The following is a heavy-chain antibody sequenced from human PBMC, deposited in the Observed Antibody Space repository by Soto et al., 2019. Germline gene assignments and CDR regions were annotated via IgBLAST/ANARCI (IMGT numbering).Heavy chain of an antibody. CDR1: GGSISSYY. CDR3: ASGGFAMGLDAFDI. D-gene: IGHD3-10*01. J-gene: IGHJ3*02. Sequence: QVQLQESGRGLVKPSETLSLTCTVSGGSISSYYWSWIRQPPGKGLEWIGYIYYSGSTNYNPSLKSRVTISVDTSKNQFSLKLSSVTAADTAVYYCASGGFAMGLDAFDIWGQGTMVTVSS. V-gene: IGHV4-59*08. CDR2: IYYSGST.